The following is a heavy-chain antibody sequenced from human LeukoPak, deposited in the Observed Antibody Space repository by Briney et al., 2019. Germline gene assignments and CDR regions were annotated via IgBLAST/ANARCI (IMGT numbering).Heavy chain of an antibody. V-gene: IGHV3-7*01. D-gene: IGHD2-15*01. Sequence: GGSLRLSCAASGFTFSNAWMSWVRQLPGKGLEWVANINQDGTEKYYVDSVKGRFTISRDNAKNSLYLQMNSLRAEDTAVYYCARGADGVSSNSRGWFDPWGQGTLVTVSS. CDR2: INQDGTEK. CDR3: ARGADGVSSNSRGWFDP. J-gene: IGHJ5*02. CDR1: GFTFSNAW.